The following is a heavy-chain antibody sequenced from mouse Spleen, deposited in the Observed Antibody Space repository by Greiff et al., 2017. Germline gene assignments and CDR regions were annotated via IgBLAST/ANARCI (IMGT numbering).Heavy chain of an antibody. CDR3: ARGGSSSLDY. J-gene: IGHJ2*01. CDR1: GYAFSSSW. CDR2: IYPGDGDT. V-gene: IGHV1-82*01. D-gene: IGHD1-1*01. Sequence: QVQLQQSGPELVKPGASVKISCKASGYAFSSSWMNWVKQRPGKGLEWIGRIYPGDGDTNYNGKFKGKATLTADKSSSTAYMQLSSLTSEDSAVYFCARGGSSSLDYWGQGTTLTVSS.